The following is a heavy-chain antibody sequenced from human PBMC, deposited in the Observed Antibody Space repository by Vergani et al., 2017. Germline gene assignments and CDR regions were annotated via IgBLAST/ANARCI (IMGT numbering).Heavy chain of an antibody. D-gene: IGHD6-19*01. V-gene: IGHV1-69*02. CDR1: GDIFNNYT. CDR2: IIPIIRLA. Sequence: QVHLEQSGPEVKKPGSSVKVSCKVSGDIFNNYTVTWVRQAPGQGLEWMGRIIPIIRLATSAQKFQDRVKITGDTSTNTVYMEMNKLRSEDTAVYYCAGVSPGDNSGWEPFDYWVRGTLVTVCS. CDR3: AGVSPGDNSGWEPFDY. J-gene: IGHJ4*02.